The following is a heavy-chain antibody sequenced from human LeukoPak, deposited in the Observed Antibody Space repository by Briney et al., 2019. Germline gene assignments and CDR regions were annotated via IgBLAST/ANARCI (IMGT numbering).Heavy chain of an antibody. CDR3: AKAKGGSWDYYDNNDFDAFDI. CDR2: VSGSGGST. D-gene: IGHD3-22*01. Sequence: PGGSLRLSCAASGFTFSRYAMSWVRQAPGKGLEWVSGVSGSGGSTYYADSVKGRFTISRDNSKSTLFLQMNSLRAEDTAIYYCAKAKGGSWDYYDNNDFDAFDIWGQGTMVTVSS. V-gene: IGHV3-23*01. J-gene: IGHJ3*02. CDR1: GFTFSRYA.